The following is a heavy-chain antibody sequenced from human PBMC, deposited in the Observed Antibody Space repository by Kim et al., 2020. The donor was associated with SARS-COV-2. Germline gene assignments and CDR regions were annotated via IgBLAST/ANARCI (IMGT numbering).Heavy chain of an antibody. D-gene: IGHD3-22*01. V-gene: IGHV4-31*01. Sequence: SETLSLTCTVSGDSITSGAFYWTWIRQRSGQGLEWFGYIFTGEISYYNPSLTSLLTISLDTSKNHFSLKLASVTAADTAVYYCARYFYDSSGLTRFDSWGQGTLVTVSS. CDR3: ARYFYDSSGLTRFDS. J-gene: IGHJ4*02. CDR2: IFTGEIS. CDR1: GDSITSGAFY.